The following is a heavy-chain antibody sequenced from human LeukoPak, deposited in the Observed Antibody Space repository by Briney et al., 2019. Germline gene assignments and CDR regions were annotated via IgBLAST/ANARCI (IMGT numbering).Heavy chain of an antibody. CDR3: AKGSRYYYDSSLDY. Sequence: PGGSLRLSCAASGFTFSSYGMHWVRQAPGKGLEWVAVISYDGSNKYYADSVKGRFTISRDNSKNTLYLQMNSLRAEDTAVYYCAKGSRYYYDSSLDYWGQGTLVTVSS. CDR1: GFTFSSYG. J-gene: IGHJ4*02. CDR2: ISYDGSNK. V-gene: IGHV3-30*18. D-gene: IGHD3-22*01.